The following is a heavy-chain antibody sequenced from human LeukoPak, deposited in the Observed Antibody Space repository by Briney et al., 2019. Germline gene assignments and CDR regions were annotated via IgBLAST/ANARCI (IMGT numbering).Heavy chain of an antibody. CDR3: ARDSSDTANYYFDY. CDR2: IIPILGIA. J-gene: IGHJ4*02. CDR1: GGTFSSYA. V-gene: IGHV1-69*04. D-gene: IGHD5-18*01. Sequence: GASVKVSCKASGGTFSSYAISWVRQAPGQGLEWMGRIIPILGIANYAQKFQGRVTITADKSTSTAYMELSSLRSEDTAVYYCARDSSDTANYYFDYWGQGTLVTVSS.